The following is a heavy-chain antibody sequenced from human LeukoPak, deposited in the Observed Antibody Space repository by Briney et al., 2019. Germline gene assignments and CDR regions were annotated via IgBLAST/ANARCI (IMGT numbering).Heavy chain of an antibody. CDR1: GFTFSTYE. Sequence: GGSLRLSCSASGFTFSTYEMNWVRQTPGKGLEWVAHIISGGTTQYYADSVRGRFTVSRDNAKNSLYLHMNSLRAEDTAVYYCAGDTVDGPFVTSLDYWGQGARVTVSS. D-gene: IGHD5-12*01. CDR2: IISGGTTQ. J-gene: IGHJ4*02. V-gene: IGHV3-48*03. CDR3: AGDTVDGPFVTSLDY.